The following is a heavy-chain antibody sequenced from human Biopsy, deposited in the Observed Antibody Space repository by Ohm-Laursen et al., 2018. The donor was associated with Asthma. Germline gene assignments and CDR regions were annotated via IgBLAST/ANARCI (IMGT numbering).Heavy chain of an antibody. J-gene: IGHJ4*03. CDR1: GFTFSNYG. CDR2: ISFDGSNK. Sequence: LSLTCAASGFTFSNYGMHWVRQAPGKGLDWVAVISFDGSNKNYTDSVKGRFTISRDNSRNTLHLQMNSLRAEDTAVYYCAKDVFPGWELRRGPDYWGQGTTVTVSP. V-gene: IGHV3-30*18. CDR3: AKDVFPGWELRRGPDY. D-gene: IGHD1-26*01.